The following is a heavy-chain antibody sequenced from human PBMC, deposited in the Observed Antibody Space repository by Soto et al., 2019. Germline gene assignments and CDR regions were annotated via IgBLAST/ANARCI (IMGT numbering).Heavy chain of an antibody. V-gene: IGHV3-48*03. CDR2: INSGSATI. Sequence: GGSLRLSCADSGFSSSTFAMNWVRQAPGKGLEWVAYINSGSATIHYADSVRGRFTVSRDNAKNSLFLQMNSLRVEDTALYYCARDRAAGGYWGQGTLVTVSS. J-gene: IGHJ4*02. CDR1: GFSSSTFA. CDR3: ARDRAAGGY. D-gene: IGHD6-13*01.